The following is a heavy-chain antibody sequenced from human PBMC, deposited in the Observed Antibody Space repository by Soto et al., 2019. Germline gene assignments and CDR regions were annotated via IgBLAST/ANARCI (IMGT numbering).Heavy chain of an antibody. J-gene: IGHJ4*02. D-gene: IGHD3-9*01. V-gene: IGHV1-8*01. CDR1: GYTFTSCD. Sequence: ASVKVSCKASGYTFTSCDINWVRQATGQGLEWMGWMNPNSGNTGYAQKFQGRVTMTRNTAISTAYMELSSLKSEDTAVYYCARGVDGYFDWLSPFDYWGQGTLVTVSS. CDR3: ARGVDGYFDWLSPFDY. CDR2: MNPNSGNT.